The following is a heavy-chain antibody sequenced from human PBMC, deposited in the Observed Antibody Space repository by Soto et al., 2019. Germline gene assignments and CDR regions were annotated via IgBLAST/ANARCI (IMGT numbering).Heavy chain of an antibody. CDR2: ISVDGDRQ. Sequence: QVQLVESGGGVVQPGGSLRLSCAASGFTFSNNPMHWVRQAPGGGLEWVAAISVDGDRQHYANSVNGRFIISRDNSENTLFLQMNSLRTEDTAVFYCAREDHSSGRAGTFQRWGQGTLVTVSS. CDR3: AREDHSSGRAGTFQR. V-gene: IGHV3-30-3*01. CDR1: GFTFSNNP. D-gene: IGHD3-22*01. J-gene: IGHJ1*01.